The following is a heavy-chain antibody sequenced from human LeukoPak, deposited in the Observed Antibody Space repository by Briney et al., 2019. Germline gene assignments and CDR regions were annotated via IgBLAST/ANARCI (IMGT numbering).Heavy chain of an antibody. V-gene: IGHV3-7*01. CDR3: ARDKLVGPTKADY. Sequence: GGSLRLSCAASGFTFSSYWMSWVRQPPGKGPEWVANIKHDGSEKYYVDSVKGRFTISRDNAKNSLYLQMNSLRTEDTAVYYCARDKLVGPTKADYWGQGTLVTVSS. CDR1: GFTFSSYW. D-gene: IGHD1-26*01. CDR2: IKHDGSEK. J-gene: IGHJ4*02.